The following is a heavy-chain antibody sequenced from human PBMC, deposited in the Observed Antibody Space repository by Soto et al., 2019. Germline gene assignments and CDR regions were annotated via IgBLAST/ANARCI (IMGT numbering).Heavy chain of an antibody. V-gene: IGHV3-23*01. Sequence: PGGPLRLSCAASGFTFSTNAMGWVRQTPGKGLEWVSSISVSADRTYYADSVKGRFTISRDNSKNTLFLQLNSLRAEDTALYYCARVKRGPLGIFDFWGQGTPVTVSS. D-gene: IGHD1-1*01. J-gene: IGHJ4*02. CDR1: GFTFSTNA. CDR2: ISVSADRT. CDR3: ARVKRGPLGIFDF.